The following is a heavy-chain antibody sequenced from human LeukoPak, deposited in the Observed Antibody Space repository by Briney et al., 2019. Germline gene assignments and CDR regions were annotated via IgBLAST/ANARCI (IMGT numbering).Heavy chain of an antibody. CDR1: GYSISSGYY. CDR3: ARRNYGGGFDY. V-gene: IGHV4-38-2*01. D-gene: IGHD1-7*01. Sequence: SETLSLTCAASGYSISSGYYWGWIRQPPGKGLEWIGSIYHSGSTYYNPSLKSRVTISVDTSKNQFSLKLSSVTAADTAVYYCARRNYGGGFDYWGQGTLVTVSS. CDR2: IYHSGST. J-gene: IGHJ4*02.